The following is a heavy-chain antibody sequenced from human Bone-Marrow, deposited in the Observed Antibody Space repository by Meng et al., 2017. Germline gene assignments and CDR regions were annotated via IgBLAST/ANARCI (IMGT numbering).Heavy chain of an antibody. J-gene: IGHJ4*02. CDR1: GFTVSSNY. CDR2: IYSGGSI. V-gene: IGHV3-53*05. D-gene: IGHD6-19*01. Sequence: GESLKISCAASGFTVSSNYMSWVRQAPGKGLEWVSVIYSGGSIGYADSVKGRFTISRDNAKNSLYLQMNSLRAEDTALYYCAKDKEADGSSGWYYFDYWGQGTLVTVSS. CDR3: AKDKEADGSSGWYYFDY.